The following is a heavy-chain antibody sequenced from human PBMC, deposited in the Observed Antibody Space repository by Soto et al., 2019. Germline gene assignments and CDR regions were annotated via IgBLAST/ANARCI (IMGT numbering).Heavy chain of an antibody. CDR1: GGSISSYY. CDR2: IYYSGST. J-gene: IGHJ5*02. V-gene: IGHV4-59*01. Sequence: SETLSLTCTVSGGSISSYYWSWIRQPPGKGLEWIGYIYYSGSTNYNPSLKSRVTISVDTSKNQFSLKLSSVTAADTAVYYCARDGTSSRYLTNWFDPWGQGTLVTVSS. CDR3: ARDGTSSRYLTNWFDP. D-gene: IGHD6-25*01.